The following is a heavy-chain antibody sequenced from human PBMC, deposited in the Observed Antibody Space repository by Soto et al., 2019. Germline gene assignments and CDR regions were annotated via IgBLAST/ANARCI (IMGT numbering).Heavy chain of an antibody. Sequence: ASVKVSCKASGYTFTVYYMHWVRQAPGQGLEWMGWINPNSGGTNYAQKFQGWVTMTRDTSISTAYMELSRLRSDDTAVYYCARARLWVGATSDAFDIWGQGTMVT. CDR1: GYTFTVYY. V-gene: IGHV1-2*04. CDR2: INPNSGGT. J-gene: IGHJ3*02. CDR3: ARARLWVGATSDAFDI. D-gene: IGHD1-26*01.